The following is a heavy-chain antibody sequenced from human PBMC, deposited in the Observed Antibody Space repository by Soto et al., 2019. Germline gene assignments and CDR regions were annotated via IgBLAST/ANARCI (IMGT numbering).Heavy chain of an antibody. V-gene: IGHV1-18*01. Sequence: QVQLVQSGAEVKKPGASVKVSCKASGYTFTSYGISWVRQAPGQGLEWMGWISAYNGNTNYAQKLQGRVTMTTDTPTGTAYVERGSRRSDDRAVYYCGVLAARPRVAAYWGQGTLVPVSS. D-gene: IGHD6-6*01. J-gene: IGHJ4*02. CDR2: ISAYNGNT. CDR3: GVLAARPRVAAY. CDR1: GYTFTSYG.